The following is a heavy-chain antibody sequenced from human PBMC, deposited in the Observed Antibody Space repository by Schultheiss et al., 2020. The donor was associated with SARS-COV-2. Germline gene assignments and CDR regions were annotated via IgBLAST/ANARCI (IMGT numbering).Heavy chain of an antibody. D-gene: IGHD2-15*01. V-gene: IGHV4-30-2*01. CDR2: IYPSGST. CDR3: ARDPLGGDYFDF. CDR1: GGSMSGDGYS. J-gene: IGHJ4*02. Sequence: SQTLSLTCAVSGGSMSGDGYSWTWIRQPPGKGLEWIGDIYPSGSTYYNPSLKSRVTISVDTSKNQFSLKLNSMTAADTAVYYCARDPLGGDYFDFWGQGTLVTVSS.